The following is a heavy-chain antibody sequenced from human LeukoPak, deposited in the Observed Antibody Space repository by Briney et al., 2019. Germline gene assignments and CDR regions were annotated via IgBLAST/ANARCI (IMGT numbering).Heavy chain of an antibody. J-gene: IGHJ4*02. V-gene: IGHV1-69*13. CDR1: GGTFSSYA. CDR3: ARDSSRPFDY. CDR2: IIPMFGTA. D-gene: IGHD3-10*01. Sequence: GASVKVSCKASGGTFSSYAISWVRQAPGQGLEWMGGIIPMFGTANYAQKFQGRVTITADESTSTAYMELRSLRSDDTAVYYCARDSSRPFDYWGQGTLVTVSS.